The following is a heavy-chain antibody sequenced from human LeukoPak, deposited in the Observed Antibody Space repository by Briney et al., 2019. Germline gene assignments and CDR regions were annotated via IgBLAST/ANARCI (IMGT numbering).Heavy chain of an antibody. CDR1: GFTFSSYA. V-gene: IGHV3-23*01. CDR3: AKVMGYDSSGYINY. Sequence: GGSLRLSCEASGFTFSSYAMSWVRQAPGKGLEWVSAISGSGGSTYYADSVKGRFTISRDNSKNTLYLQMNSLRAEDTAVYYCAKVMGYDSSGYINYWGQGTLVTVSS. J-gene: IGHJ4*02. CDR2: ISGSGGST. D-gene: IGHD3-22*01.